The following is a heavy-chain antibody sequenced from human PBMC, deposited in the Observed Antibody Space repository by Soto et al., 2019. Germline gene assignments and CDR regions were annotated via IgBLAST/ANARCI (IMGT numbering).Heavy chain of an antibody. V-gene: IGHV5-51*07. D-gene: IGHD2-8*01. CDR3: ARGRGQSSDGVCYSWWFDP. Sequence: SQILSCNFCGAFSSYQLIGWVHPTPDKGLGWVWFVFVADSDARYNPAFQGQVTMSADRSGTYLQWSSLQASDTGIYYCARGRGQSSDGVCYSWWFDPWGQGALVTVSS. CDR1: GAFSSYQL. CDR2: VFVADSDA. J-gene: IGHJ5*02.